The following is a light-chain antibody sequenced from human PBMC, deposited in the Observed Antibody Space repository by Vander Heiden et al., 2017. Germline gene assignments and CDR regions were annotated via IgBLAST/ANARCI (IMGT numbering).Light chain of an antibody. CDR3: QQDDNLPHT. V-gene: IGKV1-33*01. J-gene: IGKJ4*01. CDR1: QDISNY. CDR2: DAS. Sequence: DIQMTQSPSSLSASVGDRVTITCQASQDISNYLNWYQQKPGKAPKLLIYDASNLETGVPSRFSGSGSGTDFTFTMRSLQPEDIATYYCQQDDNLPHTFGGWTKVELK.